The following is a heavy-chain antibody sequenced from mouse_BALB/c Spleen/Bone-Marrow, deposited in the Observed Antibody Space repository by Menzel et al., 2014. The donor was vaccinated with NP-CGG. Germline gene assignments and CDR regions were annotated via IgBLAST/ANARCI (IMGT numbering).Heavy chain of an antibody. CDR3: NTGFAY. Sequence: EVKLMESGGGLLQPGGSMKLSCVASGFTFSNYWMNWVRQSPEKGVEWVAEIRLKSNNYATHYAESVKGRFTISRDDSKSSVYLQMNNLRAEDTGIYYCNTGFAYWGQGTLVTVSA. V-gene: IGHV6-6*02. J-gene: IGHJ3*01. CDR2: IRLKSNNYAT. CDR1: GFTFSNYW.